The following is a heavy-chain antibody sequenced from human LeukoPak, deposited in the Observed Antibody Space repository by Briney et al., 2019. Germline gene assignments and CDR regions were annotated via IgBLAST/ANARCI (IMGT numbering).Heavy chain of an antibody. CDR3: ASTYFWSGREKNAFDI. Sequence: ASVKLSCKASGYTFTGYYMHWVRQAPGHGLEWMGWINPNSGGTNYAQKFQGRVTMTRDTSISTAYMELSRLRSDDTAVYYCASTYFWSGREKNAFDIWGQGTMVTVSS. J-gene: IGHJ3*02. V-gene: IGHV1-2*02. CDR1: GYTFTGYY. CDR2: INPNSGGT. D-gene: IGHD3-3*01.